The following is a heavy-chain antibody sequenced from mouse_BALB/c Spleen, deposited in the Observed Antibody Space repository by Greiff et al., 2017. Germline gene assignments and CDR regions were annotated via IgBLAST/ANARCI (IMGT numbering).Heavy chain of an antibody. Sequence: QVQLKESGPGLVAPSQSLSITCTVSGFSLTGYGVNWVRQPPGKGLEWLGMIWGDGSTDYNSALKSRLSISKDNSKSQVFLKMNSLQTDDTARYYCARVDYYGSNAMDYWGQGTSVTVSA. CDR2: IWGDGST. CDR1: GFSLTGYG. CDR3: ARVDYYGSNAMDY. V-gene: IGHV2-6-7*01. D-gene: IGHD1-1*01. J-gene: IGHJ4*01.